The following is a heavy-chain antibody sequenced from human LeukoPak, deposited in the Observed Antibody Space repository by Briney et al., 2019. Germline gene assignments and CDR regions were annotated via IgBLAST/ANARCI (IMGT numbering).Heavy chain of an antibody. J-gene: IGHJ4*02. Sequence: NIKKDGSAIHYVDSVKGRFTISRDNAKNSLYLQMNSMRAEDTAVYYCAKDAVGATAYYFDYWGQGTLVTVSS. CDR3: AKDAVGATAYYFDY. CDR2: IKKDGSAI. V-gene: IGHV3-7*03. D-gene: IGHD1-26*01.